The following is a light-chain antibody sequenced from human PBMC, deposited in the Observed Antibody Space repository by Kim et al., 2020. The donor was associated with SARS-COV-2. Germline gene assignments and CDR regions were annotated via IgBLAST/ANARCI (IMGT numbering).Light chain of an antibody. CDR3: QQYDSLPFA. CDR1: HDISKH. J-gene: IGKJ3*01. V-gene: IGKV1-33*01. CDR2: DAA. Sequence: ASVGDRVSITCQESHDISKHLNWFQQKPGKAPKRLIHDAATLKAGDPSRFSGSGSGTDFSLNISDLQAEDFATYYCQQYDSLPFAFGPGTKVDIK.